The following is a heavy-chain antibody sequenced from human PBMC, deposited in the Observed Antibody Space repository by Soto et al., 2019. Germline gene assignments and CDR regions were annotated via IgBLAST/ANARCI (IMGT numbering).Heavy chain of an antibody. Sequence: WASVKVSCKASGGTFSSYAISWVRQAPGQGLEWMGGIIPIFGTANYAQKFQGRVTITADESTSTAYMELSSLRSEDTAVYYCAARGQLVDAFDIWGQGTMVTVSS. D-gene: IGHD6-6*01. V-gene: IGHV1-69*13. CDR2: IIPIFGTA. CDR3: AARGQLVDAFDI. J-gene: IGHJ3*02. CDR1: GGTFSSYA.